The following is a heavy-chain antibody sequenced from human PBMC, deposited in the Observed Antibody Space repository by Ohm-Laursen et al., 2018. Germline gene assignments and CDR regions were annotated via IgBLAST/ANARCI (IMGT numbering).Heavy chain of an antibody. J-gene: IGHJ6*02. D-gene: IGHD2/OR15-2a*01. CDR1: GFSLSTSGMC. CDR3: ARMGDGYYFTSGYGMDV. Sequence: TQTLTLTCTFSGFSLSTSGMCVSWIRQPPGKALEWLARIDWDDDKYYSTSLKTRLTISKDTSKNQVVLTMTNMDPVDTATYYCARMGDGYYFTSGYGMDVWGQGTTVTVSS. V-gene: IGHV2-70*11. CDR2: IDWDDDK.